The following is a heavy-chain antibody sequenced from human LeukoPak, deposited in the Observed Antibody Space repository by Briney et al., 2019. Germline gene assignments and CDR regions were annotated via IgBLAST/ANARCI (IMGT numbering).Heavy chain of an antibody. CDR1: GYTFTSYY. Sequence: ASVKVSCKASGYTFTSYYIHWVRQAPGQGLEWMGIINPSGGSTSYAQKFQGRVTMTRDTSTSTVYMGLSSLRSEDTAVYYCARHLLIAAAGTLSWFDPWGQGTLVTVSS. D-gene: IGHD6-13*01. J-gene: IGHJ5*02. V-gene: IGHV1-46*03. CDR3: ARHLLIAAAGTLSWFDP. CDR2: INPSGGST.